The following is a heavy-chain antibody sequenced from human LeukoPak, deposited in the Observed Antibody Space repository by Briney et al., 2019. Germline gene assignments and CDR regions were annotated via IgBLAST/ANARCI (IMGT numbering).Heavy chain of an antibody. V-gene: IGHV4-4*07. CDR3: ARDIVYLIDEDYG. D-gene: IGHD4-17*01. J-gene: IGHJ4*02. CDR1: GSSFNTYY. CDR2: IHTSGSA. Sequence: SETLSLTCSVSGSSFNTYYWSWIRQPAGKGLEWIGRIHTSGSADYSPSLQSRVTISVDMSKKEFSLKLTAVTAADTAVYYCARDIVYLIDEDYGWGQGILVTVSS.